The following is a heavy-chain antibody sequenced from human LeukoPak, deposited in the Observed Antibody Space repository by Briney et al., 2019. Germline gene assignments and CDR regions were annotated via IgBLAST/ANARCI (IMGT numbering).Heavy chain of an antibody. CDR1: GGTFISYD. CDR2: IIPMFGTE. J-gene: IGHJ4*02. D-gene: IGHD2-2*01. Sequence: VASVKVSCKASGGTFISYDISWVRQAPGQGGERMGGIIPMFGTENYAQKFQGRVTITADEYTSKDYMEMSRLRSEDTAVYYCARDRYCSSTSCYHTVSDYWGQGTLVTVSS. CDR3: ARDRYCSSTSCYHTVSDY. V-gene: IGHV1-69*01.